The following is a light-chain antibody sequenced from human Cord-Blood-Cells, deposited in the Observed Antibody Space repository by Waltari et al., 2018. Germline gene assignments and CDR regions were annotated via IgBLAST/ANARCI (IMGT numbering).Light chain of an antibody. V-gene: IGLV2-23*01. CDR1: SSDVGSYNL. J-gene: IGLJ1*01. CDR2: EGS. CDR3: CSYAGSSTYV. Sequence: QSALTQPASVSGSPGQSITISCTGTSSDVGSYNLVSWYQQHPGKAPKLMIYEGSKRPSGVSNRFSGSNAGNTASLTISGLQAEDEADYYCCSYAGSSTYVFGTGTKFTVL.